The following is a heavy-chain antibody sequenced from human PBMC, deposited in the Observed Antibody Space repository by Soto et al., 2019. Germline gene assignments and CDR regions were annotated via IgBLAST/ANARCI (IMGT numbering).Heavy chain of an antibody. J-gene: IGHJ4*02. D-gene: IGHD3-22*01. Sequence: EVQLVESGGGLVQPGGSLRLSCSVSGFTLSDHYIDWVRQAPGKGLEWVGRSRNQANGYSTIYAASVKGRFTTSRDDSNNLVYLQMEILRTEDTAVYYCVRDTYFSDSSSYTRCFDFWGQGALVTVSS. CDR3: VRDTYFSDSSSYTRCFDF. V-gene: IGHV3-72*01. CDR1: GFTLSDHY. CDR2: SRNQANGYST.